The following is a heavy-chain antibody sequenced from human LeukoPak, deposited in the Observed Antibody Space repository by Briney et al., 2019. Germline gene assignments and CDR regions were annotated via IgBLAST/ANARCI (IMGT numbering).Heavy chain of an antibody. J-gene: IGHJ4*02. CDR1: GFTFSSYS. D-gene: IGHD3-10*01. Sequence: PGGSLRLSCAASGFTFSSYSMNWVRQAPGKGLEWVSYISSSSSTIYYADSVKGRFTISRDNAKNSLYLQMNSLRAEDTAVYYCARDPPGASKKPMVRGVIIEPVDYWGQGTLVTVSS. V-gene: IGHV3-48*01. CDR2: ISSSSSTI. CDR3: ARDPPGASKKPMVRGVIIEPVDY.